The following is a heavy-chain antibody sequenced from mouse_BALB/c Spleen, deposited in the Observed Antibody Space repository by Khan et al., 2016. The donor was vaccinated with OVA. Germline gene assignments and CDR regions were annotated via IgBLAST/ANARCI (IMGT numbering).Heavy chain of an antibody. CDR2: ISSGGDYT. Sequence: EVELVESGGDLVKPGGSLKLSCAASGFTFSSYSMSWVRQTPDKRLEWVAIISSGGDYTYYPDSVKGRFTISRDNARNTLYLQMSSLKSEDTAMYYCASHLTGSFAYWGQGTLVTVSA. CDR3: ASHLTGSFAY. V-gene: IGHV5-6*01. J-gene: IGHJ3*01. CDR1: GFTFSSYS. D-gene: IGHD4-1*01.